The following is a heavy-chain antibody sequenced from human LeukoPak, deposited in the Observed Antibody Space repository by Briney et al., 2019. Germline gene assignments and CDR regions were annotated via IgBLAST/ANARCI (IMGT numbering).Heavy chain of an antibody. J-gene: IGHJ4*02. CDR1: GGSFSGYY. V-gene: IGHV4-34*01. CDR3: VGNGYYSLDN. Sequence: SSETLSLTCAVYGGSFSGYYWSWIRQPPGKGLEWIGEINHSGSTNYNPSLKSRVTISVDKSKNQFSLNLNSVTAADTAVYYCVGNGYYSLDNWGQGTLVTVSS. CDR2: INHSGST. D-gene: IGHD2-15*01.